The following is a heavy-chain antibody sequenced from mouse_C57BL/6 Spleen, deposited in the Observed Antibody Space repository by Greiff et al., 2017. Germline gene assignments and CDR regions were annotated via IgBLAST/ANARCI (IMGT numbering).Heavy chain of an antibody. J-gene: IGHJ3*01. Sequence: QVQLQQSGAELARPGASVKMSCKASGYTFTSYTMHWVKQRPGQGLEWIGYINPSSGYTKYNQKFKDKATLTADKSSSTAYMQLNSLTSEDSAVYYCSRISYYGSSPFAYWGQGTLVTVSA. CDR1: GYTFTSYT. V-gene: IGHV1-4*01. CDR2: INPSSGYT. D-gene: IGHD1-1*01. CDR3: SRISYYGSSPFAY.